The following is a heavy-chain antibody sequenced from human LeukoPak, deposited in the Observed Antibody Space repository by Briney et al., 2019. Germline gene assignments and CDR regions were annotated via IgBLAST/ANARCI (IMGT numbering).Heavy chain of an antibody. CDR1: GFTFDDYA. J-gene: IGHJ4*02. CDR2: ISWNSGSI. V-gene: IGHV3-9*01. D-gene: IGHD5-24*01. CDR3: ATGQGTRWDN. Sequence: PGRSLRLSCAASGFTFDDYAMHWVRQAPGKGLEWVSGISWNSGSIAYADFVKGRFTISRDNAKNTLDLQMDSLRGEDTALYYCATGQGTRWDNWGQGTLVTVSS.